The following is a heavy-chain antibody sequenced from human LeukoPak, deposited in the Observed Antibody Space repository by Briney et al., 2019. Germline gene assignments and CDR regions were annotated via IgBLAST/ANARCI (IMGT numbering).Heavy chain of an antibody. CDR1: GFTFSSYA. J-gene: IGHJ4*02. CDR2: ISGGSGST. D-gene: IGHD3-22*01. V-gene: IGHV3-23*01. Sequence: PGGSLRLSCAASGFTFSSYAMSWVRQAPGKGLAWVSTISGGSGSTYCADSVKGRFTISRDNSKNTLYLQMDSLRAEDTAIYYCAYYYDSTGYDFGHWGQGTLVTVSS. CDR3: AYYYDSTGYDFGH.